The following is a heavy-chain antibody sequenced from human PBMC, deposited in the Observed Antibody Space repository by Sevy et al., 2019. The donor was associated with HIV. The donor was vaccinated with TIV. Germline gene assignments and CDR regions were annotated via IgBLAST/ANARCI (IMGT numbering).Heavy chain of an antibody. Sequence: GGSLRLSCAASGFPFSSHWMTWVRQAPGKGLDWGASKKQDGSEMYYVDSVKGGFTISRDNAKNSVYLQMNSLRVEDTARYYCTTGHQELGMRGQGTLVTVSS. J-gene: IGHJ4*02. CDR3: TTGHQELGM. V-gene: IGHV3-7*01. CDR2: KKQDGSEM. CDR1: GFPFSSHW. D-gene: IGHD6-13*01.